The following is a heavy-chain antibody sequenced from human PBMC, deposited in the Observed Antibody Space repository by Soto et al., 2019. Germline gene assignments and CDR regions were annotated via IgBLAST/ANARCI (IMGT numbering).Heavy chain of an antibody. D-gene: IGHD3-3*01. Sequence: GASVKVSCKASGYTCSIHAMHGVLQAPVQRLEWMGCINAGNGNTEYSQNFQGRVAITRDTSASTAYMELRSLRSEDTAVYYCARDGARITVFGVVYYFDYWGQGTLVTVSS. CDR1: GYTCSIHA. CDR2: INAGNGNT. V-gene: IGHV1-3*01. CDR3: ARDGARITVFGVVYYFDY. J-gene: IGHJ4*02.